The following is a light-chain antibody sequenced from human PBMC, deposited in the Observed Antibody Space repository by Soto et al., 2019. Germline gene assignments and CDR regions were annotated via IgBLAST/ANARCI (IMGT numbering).Light chain of an antibody. CDR3: QQYHSWRS. CDR1: ESVSSN. V-gene: IGKV3-15*01. J-gene: IGKJ1*01. CDR2: GAS. Sequence: ETVLTQSPASLSVSPGESATLSCRASESVSSNLAWYQQKPGQPPRLLIYGASTRATAVPARFSGSGSGTDFTLTIGNLQSEDFAGYYCQQYHSWRSFGQGTKVESK.